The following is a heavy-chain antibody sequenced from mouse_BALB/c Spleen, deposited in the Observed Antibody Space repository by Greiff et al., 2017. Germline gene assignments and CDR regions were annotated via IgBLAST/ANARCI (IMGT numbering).Heavy chain of an antibody. D-gene: IGHD2-2*01. CDR2: ILPGSGST. V-gene: IGHV1-9*01. J-gene: IGHJ3*01. CDR3: ARATSMVTTGGGFAY. Sequence: QVQLQQSGAELMKPGASVKISCKATGYTFSSYWIEWVKQRPGHGLEWIGEILPGSGSTNYNEKFKGKATFTADTSSNTAYMQLSSLTSEDSAVYYCARATSMVTTGGGFAYWGQGTLVTVSA. CDR1: GYTFSSYW.